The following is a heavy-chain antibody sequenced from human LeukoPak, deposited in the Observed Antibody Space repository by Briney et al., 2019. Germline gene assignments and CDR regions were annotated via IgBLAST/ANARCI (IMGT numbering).Heavy chain of an antibody. Sequence: SETLSLTCSVFGGSIRSSSYYWGWIRQPPGTGLEWIGTIYYSGSSYHNPSLESRVTISVDTSKNQFSLKLISVTAADTAVYYCATLSSGYPSWFDPWGQGTLVTVSS. J-gene: IGHJ5*02. CDR3: ATLSSGYPSWFDP. CDR1: GGSIRSSSYY. D-gene: IGHD3-22*01. V-gene: IGHV4-39*01. CDR2: IYYSGSS.